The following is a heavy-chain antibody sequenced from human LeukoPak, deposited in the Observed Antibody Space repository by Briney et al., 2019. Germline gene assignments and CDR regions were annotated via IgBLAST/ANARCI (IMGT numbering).Heavy chain of an antibody. CDR3: AKYMVRGVIIRDYDAFDI. D-gene: IGHD3-10*01. CDR2: MRYDGSNK. V-gene: IGHV3-30*02. Sequence: GGSLRLSCAASGFTFSSYGMHWVRQAPGKGLEWVAFMRYDGSNKYYADSVKGRFTISRDNSKNTLYLQMNSLRAEDTAVYYCAKYMVRGVIIRDYDAFDIWGQGTMVTVSS. CDR1: GFTFSSYG. J-gene: IGHJ3*02.